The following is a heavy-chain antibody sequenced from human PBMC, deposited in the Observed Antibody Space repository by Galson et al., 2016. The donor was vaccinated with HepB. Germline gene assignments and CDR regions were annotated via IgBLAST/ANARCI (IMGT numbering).Heavy chain of an antibody. CDR1: GFTFSSYS. V-gene: IGHV3-23*01. Sequence: SLRLSCAASGFTFSSYSMAWVRQAPGKGLEWVSTISFSGDHTYYADSVKGRFTISRDHSKNTLFLEMSNLRTEDTAVFYCAKNPGNGWFDPWGQGTLVTVSS. J-gene: IGHJ5*02. D-gene: IGHD1-14*01. CDR3: AKNPGNGWFDP. CDR2: ISFSGDHT.